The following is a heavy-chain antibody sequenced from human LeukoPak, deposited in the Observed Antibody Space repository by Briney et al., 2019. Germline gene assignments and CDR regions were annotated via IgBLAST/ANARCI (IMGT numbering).Heavy chain of an antibody. CDR1: GFTFSSYW. CDR3: ARGGAVSGITGTTPKGWFDP. Sequence: PGGSLRLSCAASGFTFSSYWMSWVRQAPGKGLEWVANLKKDGSEKYYVDSVKGRFTISRDNAKNSLYLQMNSLRAEDTAVYYCARGGAVSGITGTTPKGWFDPWGQGTLVTVSS. J-gene: IGHJ5*02. D-gene: IGHD1-14*01. CDR2: LKKDGSEK. V-gene: IGHV3-7*01.